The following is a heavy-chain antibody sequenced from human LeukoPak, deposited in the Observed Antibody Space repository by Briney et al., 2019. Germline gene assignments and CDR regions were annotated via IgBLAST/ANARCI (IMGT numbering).Heavy chain of an antibody. Sequence: GGSLRLSCAASGFTFSTYYMNWVRQAPGKGLEWVSSISTSSSYTYYADSVKGRFTISRDNSKNTLYLQMNSLRAEDTAVYYCARLHCSGGSCSYFDYWGQGTLVTVSS. CDR2: ISTSSSYT. D-gene: IGHD2-15*01. J-gene: IGHJ4*02. CDR3: ARLHCSGGSCSYFDY. V-gene: IGHV3-21*01. CDR1: GFTFSTYY.